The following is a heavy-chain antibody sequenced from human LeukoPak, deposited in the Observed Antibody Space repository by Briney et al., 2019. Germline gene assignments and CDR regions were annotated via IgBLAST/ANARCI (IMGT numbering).Heavy chain of an antibody. CDR2: ISAYNGNT. CDR1: GYTFTSYG. J-gene: IGHJ3*02. CDR3: ARYNLMTLDI. D-gene: IGHD5-24*01. V-gene: IGHV1-18*01. Sequence: GASVKVSCKASGYTFTSYGISWVRQAPGQALERIGWISAYNGNTNYAQKLQGRVTMTTDTSTSTAYMELRSLRSDATAVYYCARYNLMTLDIWGQGTMVTVSS.